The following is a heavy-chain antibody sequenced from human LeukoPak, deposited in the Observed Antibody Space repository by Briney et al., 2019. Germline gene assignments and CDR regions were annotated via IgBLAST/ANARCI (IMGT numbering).Heavy chain of an antibody. CDR3: AGFGELFYYYYGMDV. CDR1: GGPFSGYY. J-gene: IGHJ6*02. CDR2: INHSGST. Sequence: PSETLSLTCAVYGGPFSGYYWSWIRQPPGKGLEWIGEINHSGSTNYNPSLKSRVTISVDTSKNQFSLKLSSVTAADTAVYYCAGFGELFYYYYGMDVWGQGTTATVSS. D-gene: IGHD3-10*01. V-gene: IGHV4-34*01.